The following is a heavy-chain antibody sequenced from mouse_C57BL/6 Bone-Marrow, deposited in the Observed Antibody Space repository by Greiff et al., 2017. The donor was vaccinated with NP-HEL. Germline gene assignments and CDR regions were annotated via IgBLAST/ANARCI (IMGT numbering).Heavy chain of an antibody. Sequence: QVQLQQPGAELVKPGASVKLSCKASGYTFTSYWMHWVKQRPGQGLEWIGMIHPNSGSTNYNEKFKSKATLTVDKSSSTAYMQFSSLTSEDSAVYYCARGLLWLRRRDYYAMDYWGQGTSVTVSS. D-gene: IGHD2-2*01. V-gene: IGHV1-64*01. CDR2: IHPNSGST. CDR3: ARGLLWLRRRDYYAMDY. CDR1: GYTFTSYW. J-gene: IGHJ4*01.